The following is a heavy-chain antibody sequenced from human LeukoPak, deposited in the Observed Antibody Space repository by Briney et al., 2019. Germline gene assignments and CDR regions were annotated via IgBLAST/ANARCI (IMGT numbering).Heavy chain of an antibody. J-gene: IGHJ4*02. CDR1: GFIVSDNY. V-gene: IGHV3-23*01. CDR2: ISNNGGYT. CDR3: AKQLGYCSDGSCYFPY. D-gene: IGHD2-15*01. Sequence: GGSLRLSCAASGFIVSDNYMSWVRLAPGKGLEWVSAISNNGGYTYYADSVQGRFTISRDNSESTLCLQMNSLRAEGTAVYYCAKQLGYCSDGSCYFPYWGQGTLVTVSS.